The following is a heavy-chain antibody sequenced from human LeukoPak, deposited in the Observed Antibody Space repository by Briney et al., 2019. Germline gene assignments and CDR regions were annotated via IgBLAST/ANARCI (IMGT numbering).Heavy chain of an antibody. CDR3: AGGNSMDV. CDR1: GFHFSNSW. CDR2: IKSDGSGI. D-gene: IGHD1/OR15-1a*01. J-gene: IGHJ6*04. V-gene: IGHV3-7*03. Sequence: GGSLRLSCAVSGFHFSNSWMYWVRQAPGKGLEGVANIKSDGSGISYVDSVKGRFIISRDNARNSLYLQMNSLRVEDTAVYFCAGGNSMDVWGKGTAVTVSS.